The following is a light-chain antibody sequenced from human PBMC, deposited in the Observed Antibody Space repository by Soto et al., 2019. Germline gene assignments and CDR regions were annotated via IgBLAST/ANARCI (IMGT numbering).Light chain of an antibody. J-gene: IGLJ2*01. CDR3: ETWDSSLSLVL. CDR2: ESY. V-gene: IGLV1-51*02. CDR1: NSNIGDNH. Sequence: QSALTQPPSVSAAPGQKVTISCSGTNSNIGDNHVSWYQQFPGTAPKLLIYESYKRPSGIPDRFSGSRSGSSATLGITGLQTGDEADYYCETWDSSLSLVLFGGGTKLTVL.